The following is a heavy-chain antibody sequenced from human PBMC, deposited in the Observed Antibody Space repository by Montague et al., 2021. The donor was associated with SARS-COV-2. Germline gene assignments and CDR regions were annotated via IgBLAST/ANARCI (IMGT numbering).Heavy chain of an antibody. CDR3: ARDQYDIPSDP. CDR1: GGSISSGSYY. Sequence: TLSLTCTVSGGSISSGSYYWSWIRQPAGKGLEWIGRIYTSGSTNYNPSLRSRVTISVDTSKNQFSLKLSSVTAADTAVYYCARDQYDIPSDPWGQGTLVTVSS. V-gene: IGHV4-61*02. D-gene: IGHD3-9*01. J-gene: IGHJ5*02. CDR2: IYTSGST.